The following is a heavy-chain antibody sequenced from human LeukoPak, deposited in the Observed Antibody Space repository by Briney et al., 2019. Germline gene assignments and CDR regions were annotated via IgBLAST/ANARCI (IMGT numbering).Heavy chain of an antibody. Sequence: SETLSLTCTVSGYSISSGYYWGWIRQPPGKGLEWIGSIYHSGSTYYNPSLKSRVTISIDTSKNHFSLQLSSVTAADTAVYYCAREGRLVRAFDYWGQGTLVTVSS. D-gene: IGHD6-19*01. J-gene: IGHJ4*02. CDR2: IYHSGST. V-gene: IGHV4-38-2*02. CDR1: GYSISSGYY. CDR3: AREGRLVRAFDY.